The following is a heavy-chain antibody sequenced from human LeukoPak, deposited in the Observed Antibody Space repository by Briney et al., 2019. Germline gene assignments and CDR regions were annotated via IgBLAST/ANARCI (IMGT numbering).Heavy chain of an antibody. J-gene: IGHJ4*02. CDR1: GFTFSSYW. V-gene: IGHV3-23*01. Sequence: GGSLRLSCAASGFTFSSYWMSWVRQAPGKGLEWVSAISGSGGSTYYADSVKGRFTIPRDNSKNTLYLQMNSLRAGDTAVYYCAKNWESRYYDILTGQIDYWGQGTLVTVSS. D-gene: IGHD3-9*01. CDR2: ISGSGGST. CDR3: AKNWESRYYDILTGQIDY.